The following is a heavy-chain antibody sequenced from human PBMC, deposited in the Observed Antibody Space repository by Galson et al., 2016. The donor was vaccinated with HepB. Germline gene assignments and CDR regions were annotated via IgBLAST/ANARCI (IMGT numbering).Heavy chain of an antibody. D-gene: IGHD3-9*01. CDR1: GFTFSSTS. Sequence: SLRLPCAASGFTFSSTSMHWVRQAPGKGLEWVAVISFEGSNKYYADSVKGRFTISRDNSKNTLYLQMNTLKTEDTAVYYCAREGPQRYFDWLIVDSWGQGTLVIVSS. J-gene: IGHJ4*02. CDR2: ISFEGSNK. CDR3: AREGPQRYFDWLIVDS. V-gene: IGHV3-30*04.